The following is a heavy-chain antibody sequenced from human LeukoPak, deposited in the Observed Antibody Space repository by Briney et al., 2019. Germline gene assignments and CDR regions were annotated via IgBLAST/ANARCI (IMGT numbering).Heavy chain of an antibody. D-gene: IGHD2-8*01. CDR1: GGSISSDY. V-gene: IGHV4-59*01. J-gene: IGHJ5*02. CDR2: IYYSGST. Sequence: SETLSLTCTVSGGSISSDYWSWIRQPPGKGLEWIGYIYYSGSTNYNPSLKSRVTISVDTSKNQFSLKLSSVTAADTAMYYCARVYCSNGVCYNSRGWFDPWGQGTLVTVSS. CDR3: ARVYCSNGVCYNSRGWFDP.